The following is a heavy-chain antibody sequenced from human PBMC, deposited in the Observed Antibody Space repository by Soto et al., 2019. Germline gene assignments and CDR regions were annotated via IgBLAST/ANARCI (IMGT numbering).Heavy chain of an antibody. CDR3: ARADPDASVGY. CDR1: GGSMSSDY. D-gene: IGHD2-15*01. CDR2: ISYSGST. Sequence: SETLSLTFTVSGGSMSSDYWTWLRQSPGRGLEWIGYISYSGSTYYNPSLKSRVTISADTSKNQFSLRMNSMIAADTAVYYCARADPDASVGYWGQGTLVTVS. V-gene: IGHV4-59*01. J-gene: IGHJ4*02.